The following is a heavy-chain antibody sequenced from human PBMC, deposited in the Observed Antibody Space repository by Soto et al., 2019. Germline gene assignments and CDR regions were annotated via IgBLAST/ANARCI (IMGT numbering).Heavy chain of an antibody. D-gene: IGHD6-19*01. CDR3: ARGHSSGCIDAFDI. Sequence: QVQLQESGPGLVKPSETLSLTCTVSGGSISSYYWSWIRQPPGKGLEWIGYIYYSGSTNYNPSLKSRVTISVDTSKNQFALKLSSVTAADPAVYYCARGHSSGCIDAFDIWGQGTMVTVSS. CDR2: IYYSGST. V-gene: IGHV4-59*01. CDR1: GGSISSYY. J-gene: IGHJ3*02.